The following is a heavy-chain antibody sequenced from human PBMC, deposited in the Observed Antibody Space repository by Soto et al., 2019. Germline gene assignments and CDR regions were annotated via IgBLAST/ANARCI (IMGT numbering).Heavy chain of an antibody. CDR2: IYYTGGT. V-gene: IGHV4-30-4*01. CDR3: ARDAASKNFDSRSYYPHFDP. CDR1: GDYINTDYY. D-gene: IGHD3-22*01. Sequence: SETLSLTCTVSGDYINTDYYWSGVRVAPGKVLEWIGHIYYTGGTFENPSLKSRLTLSIDTSKNQFSLKLRSVTAADTAVYYCARDAASKNFDSRSYYPHFDPWGQGIQVTVSS. J-gene: IGHJ5*02.